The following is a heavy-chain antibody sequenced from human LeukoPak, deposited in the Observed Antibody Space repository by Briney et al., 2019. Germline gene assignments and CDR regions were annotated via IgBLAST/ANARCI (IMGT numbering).Heavy chain of an antibody. CDR2: INSSGGNT. J-gene: IGHJ4*02. CDR3: AKRLIVVVPAATDY. D-gene: IGHD2-2*01. Sequence: PGGSLRLSCAASGFTFSSYAMSWVRQAPGKGLEWVSDINSSGGNTYYADSVKGRFTISRDNSKNTLYLQMNNLRAEDTAVYYCAKRLIVVVPAATDYWGQGTLVTVSS. CDR1: GFTFSSYA. V-gene: IGHV3-23*01.